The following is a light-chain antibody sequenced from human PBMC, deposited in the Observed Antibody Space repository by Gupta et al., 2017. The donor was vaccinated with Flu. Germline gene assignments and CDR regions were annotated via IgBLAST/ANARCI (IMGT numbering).Light chain of an antibody. J-gene: IGKJ4*01. CDR3: QQVKSYPLT. CDR1: QGIDSH. Sequence: DIQLTQSPYFLSASVGDRVIITCRASQGIDSHLVWYQKKPGKAPKLLIYETSTLQSGAPSRFSGSGSGTEFTLTITSLQPEDFATYYCQQVKSYPLTFGGGTKVEIK. CDR2: ETS. V-gene: IGKV1-9*01.